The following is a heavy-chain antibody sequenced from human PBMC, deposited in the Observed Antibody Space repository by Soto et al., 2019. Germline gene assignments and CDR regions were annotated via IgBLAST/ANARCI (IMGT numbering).Heavy chain of an antibody. CDR1: GITFTTYA. Sequence: QVQLVQSGTEVKKPGASVKVSCKASGITFTTYAIHWVRQAPGQGLEWVGWINAGNGNTRYSQKFQGRVTLTRDTSASTAYMDLSSLTSEDAAIYYCARAISGYVTWGQGTLVTVSS. CDR3: ARAISGYVT. D-gene: IGHD5-12*01. J-gene: IGHJ5*02. V-gene: IGHV1-3*01. CDR2: INAGNGNT.